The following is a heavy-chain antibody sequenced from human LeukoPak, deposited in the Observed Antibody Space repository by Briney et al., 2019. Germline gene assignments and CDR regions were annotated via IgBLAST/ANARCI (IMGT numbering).Heavy chain of an antibody. Sequence: PGRSLRLSCAASGFTFSIYGMHWVRQAPGKGLEWVSCISSSSSIIFYADSVKGRFTISRDSSNNTLYLQMNSLRAEDTAVYYCARGGRYSSSWHQYYYYMDVWGKGTTVTVSS. CDR3: ARGGRYSSSWHQYYYYMDV. V-gene: IGHV3-48*01. J-gene: IGHJ6*03. CDR1: GFTFSIYG. D-gene: IGHD6-13*01. CDR2: ISSSSSII.